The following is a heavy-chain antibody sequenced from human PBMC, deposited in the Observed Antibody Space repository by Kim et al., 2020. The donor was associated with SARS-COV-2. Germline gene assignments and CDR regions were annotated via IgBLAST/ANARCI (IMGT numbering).Heavy chain of an antibody. CDR3: ARDLFLEDYSNYGY. J-gene: IGHJ4*02. V-gene: IGHV3-21*01. CDR2: ISSSSSYI. D-gene: IGHD4-4*01. CDR1: GFTFSSYS. Sequence: GGSLRLSCAASGFTFSSYSMNWVRQAPGKGLEWVSSISSSSSYIYYADSVKGRFTISRDNAKNSLYLQMNSLRAEDTAVYYCARDLFLEDYSNYGYWGQGTLVTVSS.